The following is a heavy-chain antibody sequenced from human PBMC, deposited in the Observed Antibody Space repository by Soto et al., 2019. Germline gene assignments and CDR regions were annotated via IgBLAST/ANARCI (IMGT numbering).Heavy chain of an antibody. J-gene: IGHJ6*02. Sequence: ASVKVSCKASGGTFSSYAISWVRQAPGQGLEWMGGIIPIFGTANYAQKFQGRVTITADESTSTAYMELSSLRSEDTAVYYCARSQIYGDYPGGAYYYGMDVWGQGTTVTVSS. CDR2: IIPIFGTA. CDR3: ARSQIYGDYPGGAYYYGMDV. D-gene: IGHD4-17*01. CDR1: GGTFSSYA. V-gene: IGHV1-69*13.